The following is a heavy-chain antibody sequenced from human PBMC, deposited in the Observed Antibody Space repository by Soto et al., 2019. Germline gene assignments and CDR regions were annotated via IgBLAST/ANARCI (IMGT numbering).Heavy chain of an antibody. D-gene: IGHD3-16*02. J-gene: IGHJ4*02. Sequence: QVQLVESGGGVVQPGRSLRLSCAASGFTFSSYGMHWVRQAPGKGLEWVAVIWYDGSNKYYADSVKGRFTISRDNSKNTLYLQMSSLRAEDTAVYYCARDSRSWAFGGVIVHFDYWGQGTLVTVSS. CDR2: IWYDGSNK. CDR3: ARDSRSWAFGGVIVHFDY. CDR1: GFTFSSYG. V-gene: IGHV3-33*01.